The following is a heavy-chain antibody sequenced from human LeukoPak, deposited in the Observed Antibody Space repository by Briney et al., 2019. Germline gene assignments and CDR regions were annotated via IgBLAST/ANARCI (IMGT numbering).Heavy chain of an antibody. V-gene: IGHV3-23*01. J-gene: IGHJ4*01. CDR3: AKDRLRYCTGGNCYSPVDY. CDR2: ISSSGGTT. Sequence: GGSLRLSCAASGFTFSSYEMNWVRQAPGKGLEWVSGISSSGGTTYYTDSVKGRFTISRDNSKNTLYLQMNTLRAEDTAVYFRAKDRLRYCTGGNCYSPVDYWGQGTLVTVSS. CDR1: GFTFSSYE. D-gene: IGHD2-15*01.